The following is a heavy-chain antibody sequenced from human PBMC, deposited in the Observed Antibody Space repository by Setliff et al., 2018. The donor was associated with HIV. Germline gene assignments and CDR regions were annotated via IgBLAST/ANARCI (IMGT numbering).Heavy chain of an antibody. Sequence: GGSLRLSCAASGFTFSYYWMHWVRQAPGKGLEWVARINSDGSTVEHAGAVKGRFTIFRDNAKNSVFLQMNSLRAEDTGVYYCATQTGFYNSHWYAYWGQGTMVTVSS. CDR2: INSDGSTV. D-gene: IGHD6-13*01. J-gene: IGHJ4*02. V-gene: IGHV3-74*03. CDR3: ATQTGFYNSHWYAY. CDR1: GFTFSYYW.